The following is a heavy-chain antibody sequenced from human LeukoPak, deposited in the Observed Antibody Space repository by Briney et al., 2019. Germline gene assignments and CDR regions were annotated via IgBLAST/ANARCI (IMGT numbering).Heavy chain of an antibody. CDR1: GGSLSGYY. Sequence: PSETLSLTCAVYGGSLSGYYWSWIRQPPGKGLEWIGEINHSGSTNYNPSLKSRVTISVDTSKNQFSLKLSSVTAADTAVYYCARGRLVRGVMRRSLDYWGQGTLVTVSS. J-gene: IGHJ4*02. D-gene: IGHD3-10*01. V-gene: IGHV4-34*01. CDR2: INHSGST. CDR3: ARGRLVRGVMRRSLDY.